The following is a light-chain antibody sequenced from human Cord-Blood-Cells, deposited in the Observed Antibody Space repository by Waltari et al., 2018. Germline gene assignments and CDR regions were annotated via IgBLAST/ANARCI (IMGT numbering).Light chain of an antibody. CDR2: EGS. J-gene: IGLJ1*01. CDR3: CSYAGSSTYV. Sequence: QSALTQPASVSGSPGQSLNISCTGTSSDVGSYNLVSWYQQHPGKAPKLMIYEGSKRPSGVSNRFSGSKSGNTASLTISGLQAEDEADYYCCSYAGSSTYVFGTGTKVTVL. V-gene: IGLV2-23*01. CDR1: SSDVGSYNL.